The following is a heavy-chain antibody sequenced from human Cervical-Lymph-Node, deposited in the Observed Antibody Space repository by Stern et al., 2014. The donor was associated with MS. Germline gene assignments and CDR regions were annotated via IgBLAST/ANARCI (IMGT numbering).Heavy chain of an antibody. Sequence: EVQLAESGGGLVKPGGSLRLSCAASGFTFSHYSMSWVRQAPGKGLEWVSSITSTSTYTYYADSVRGRFTISRDNAKKSLYLQMNSLRAEDTAVYYCGGNYWGQGTLVTVSS. V-gene: IGHV3-21*01. J-gene: IGHJ4*02. CDR1: GFTFSHYS. CDR3: GGNY. CDR2: ITSTSTYT.